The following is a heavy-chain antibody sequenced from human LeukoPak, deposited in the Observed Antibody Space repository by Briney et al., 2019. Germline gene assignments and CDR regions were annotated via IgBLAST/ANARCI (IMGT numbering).Heavy chain of an antibody. D-gene: IGHD3-10*01. CDR2: ISSSGSTI. V-gene: IGHV3-11*01. J-gene: IGHJ4*02. CDR3: ARDLRGYGYFDY. CDR1: GFTFSDSW. Sequence: PGGSLRLSCAASGFTFSDSWMSWVRQAPGKGLEWVSYISSSGSTIYYADSVKGRFTISRDNAKNSLYLQMNSLRAEDTAVYYCARDLRGYGYFDYWGQGTLVTVSS.